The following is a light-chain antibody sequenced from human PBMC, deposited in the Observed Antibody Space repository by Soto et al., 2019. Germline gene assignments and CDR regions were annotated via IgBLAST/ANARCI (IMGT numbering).Light chain of an antibody. CDR3: QQYGSSSIT. CDR1: QSVTSRY. CDR2: GAS. Sequence: EIVLTQSPGTLSVSPGERATLSCRASQSVTSRYIAWIQQKPGQAPRLLIYGASIRAAGIPDRFGGSGSERDFALTISRLEPEDFAVYYCQQYGSSSITFGQGTRLEI. J-gene: IGKJ5*01. V-gene: IGKV3-20*01.